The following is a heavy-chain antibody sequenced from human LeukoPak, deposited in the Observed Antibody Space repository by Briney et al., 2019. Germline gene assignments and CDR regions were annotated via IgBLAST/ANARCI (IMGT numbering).Heavy chain of an antibody. D-gene: IGHD5-18*01. CDR3: ARHRGYSYGYQDY. CDR1: GGSISSTGYY. CDR2: IYRSGSA. J-gene: IGHJ4*02. Sequence: PSETLSLTCTVSGGSISSTGYYWGWIRQPPGKGLEWIGSIYRSGSAYYKPSLTSRVTLSVDTSKNLFSLKLSSVTASDTAVYYCARHRGYSYGYQDYWGQGTLVTVTS. V-gene: IGHV4-39*01.